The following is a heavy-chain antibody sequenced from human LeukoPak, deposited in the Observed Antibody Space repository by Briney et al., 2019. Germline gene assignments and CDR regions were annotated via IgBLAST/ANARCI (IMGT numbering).Heavy chain of an antibody. Sequence: PSETLSLTCTVSGYSITTGNYWGWVRQSPGKGLEWIGSIFHSGKTYYNPPLKSRVTLSIDRSRSQFSLRLNSVTAADTAVYFCARSPGYCDSNSSGCYYYYYYYMDVWGKGTTVTVSS. V-gene: IGHV4-38-2*02. D-gene: IGHD2/OR15-2a*01. CDR1: GYSITTGNY. J-gene: IGHJ6*03. CDR3: ARSPGYCDSNSSGCYYYYYYYMDV. CDR2: IFHSGKT.